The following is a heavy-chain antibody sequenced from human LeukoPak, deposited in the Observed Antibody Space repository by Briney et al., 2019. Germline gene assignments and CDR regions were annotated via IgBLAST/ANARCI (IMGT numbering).Heavy chain of an antibody. V-gene: IGHV5-51*01. J-gene: IGHJ4*02. Sequence: GESLKISCQGSGYSFTSYWIGWVRQMPGKGLEWRGIIYPGDSDTRYSPSFQGQVTISADKSISTAYLQWSSLKASDTAMYYCARQGIVATIMEDYWGQGTLVTVSS. CDR1: GYSFTSYW. CDR3: ARQGIVATIMEDY. CDR2: IYPGDSDT. D-gene: IGHD5-12*01.